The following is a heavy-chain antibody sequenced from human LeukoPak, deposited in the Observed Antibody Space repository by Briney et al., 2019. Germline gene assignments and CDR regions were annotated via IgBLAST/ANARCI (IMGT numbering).Heavy chain of an antibody. CDR3: ARGQPLGSH. CDR1: GFIFSDYW. CDR2: IKQDGSEK. J-gene: IGHJ4*02. Sequence: PGGSLRLSCVASGFIFSDYWMHWVRQSPGKGLEWVANIKQDGSEKHYVDSVKGRFTISRDNAKNSVYLQMNSLRAEDTAVYYCARGQPLGSHWGQGTLVTVSS. D-gene: IGHD3-10*01. V-gene: IGHV3-7*03.